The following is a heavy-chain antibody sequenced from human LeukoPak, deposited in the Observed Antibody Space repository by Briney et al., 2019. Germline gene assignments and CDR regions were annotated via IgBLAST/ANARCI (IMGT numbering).Heavy chain of an antibody. J-gene: IGHJ4*02. CDR3: AKVKSHWYFNN. V-gene: IGHV3-23*01. D-gene: IGHD1-1*01. CDR1: GFSFSTND. CDR2: ISGSASGGT. Sequence: QARGSLRLSCAASGFSFSTNDMSWVRQAPGKGLEWVSAISGSASGGTTYEDSVKGRFTISRDNSKGTMYLQMNSLRAEDTAVYYCAKVKSHWYFNNWGRGTLVTVSS.